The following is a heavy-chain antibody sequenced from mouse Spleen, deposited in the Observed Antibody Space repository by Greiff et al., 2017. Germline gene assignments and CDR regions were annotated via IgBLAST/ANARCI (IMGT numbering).Heavy chain of an antibody. CDR2: IHPNSGST. CDR1: GYTFTSYW. CDR3: ARGVDSSGYEAWFAY. D-gene: IGHD3-2*02. Sequence: QVQLQQPGAELVKPGASVKLSCKASGYTFTSYWMHWVKQRPGQGLEWIGMIHPNSGSTNYNEKFKSKATLTVDKSSSTAYMQLSSLTSEDSAVYYCARGVDSSGYEAWFAYWGQGTLVTVSA. J-gene: IGHJ3*01. V-gene: IGHV1-64*01.